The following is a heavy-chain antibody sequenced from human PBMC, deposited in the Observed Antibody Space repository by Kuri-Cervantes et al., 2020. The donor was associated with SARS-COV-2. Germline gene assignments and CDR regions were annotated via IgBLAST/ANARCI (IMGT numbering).Heavy chain of an antibody. V-gene: IGHV3-33*01. J-gene: IGHJ6*02. CDR2: IWYDGSNK. Sequence: GGSLRLSCAASGFTFSSYGMHWVRQAPGKGLEWVAVIWYDGSNKYYADSVKGRFTISRDNSKNTLYLQMNSLKTEDTAVYYCEYDYGDYGGWDYYYGMDVWGQGTMVTVSS. CDR3: EYDYGDYGGWDYYYGMDV. CDR1: GFTFSSYG. D-gene: IGHD4-17*01.